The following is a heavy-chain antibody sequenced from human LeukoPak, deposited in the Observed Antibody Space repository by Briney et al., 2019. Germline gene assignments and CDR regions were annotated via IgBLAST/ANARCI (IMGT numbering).Heavy chain of an antibody. V-gene: IGHV1-69*04. CDR1: GGTFSSYA. D-gene: IGHD6-19*01. CDR2: IIPILGIA. CDR3: AREGSGWYDYYYGMDV. Sequence: ASGKVSCKASGGTFSSYAFSWVRQPPEQGLEWRGRIIPILGIANYAQKFQGRVTITADKSTSTAYMELSSLRSEDTAVYYCAREGSGWYDYYYGMDVWGQGTTVTVSS. J-gene: IGHJ6*02.